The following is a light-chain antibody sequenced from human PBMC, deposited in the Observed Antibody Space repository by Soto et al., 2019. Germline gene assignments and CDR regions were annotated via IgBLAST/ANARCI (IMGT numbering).Light chain of an antibody. CDR2: SDN. J-gene: IGLJ1*01. V-gene: IGLV1-47*02. CDR3: AAWDDRMRGAF. CDR1: RSNIGSNH. Sequence: QSVLTQPPSASGTPGQRVTISCSGARSNIGSNHVYWYQQIPGTATKLLIYSDNQRPTGVPDRFSGSKSGTSASLAISGLRSEDEADYYCAAWDDRMRGAFFGTGTKVTVL.